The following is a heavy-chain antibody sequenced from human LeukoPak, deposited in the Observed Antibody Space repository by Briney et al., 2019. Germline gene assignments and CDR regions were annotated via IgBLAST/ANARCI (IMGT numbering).Heavy chain of an antibody. V-gene: IGHV3-53*01. J-gene: IGHJ4*02. Sequence: GGSLRLSCAASGFTVSSSYMSWVRQAPGKRLEWVSVIYNDGSTYYADSVKGRFTLFRDNSNNSLYLQMNSLRAEDTAVYYCARGSTGCTCSTYWGQGTLVTVSS. D-gene: IGHD2-2*01. CDR3: ARGSTGCTCSTY. CDR2: IYNDGST. CDR1: GFTVSSSY.